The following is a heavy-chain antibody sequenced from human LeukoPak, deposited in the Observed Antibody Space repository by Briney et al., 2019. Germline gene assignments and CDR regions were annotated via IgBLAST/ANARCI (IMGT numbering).Heavy chain of an antibody. CDR3: ARDTPYYYDSSGSFDY. J-gene: IGHJ4*02. V-gene: IGHV4-30-2*01. CDR2: IYHSGNT. CDR1: GDSISTGGYY. D-gene: IGHD3-22*01. Sequence: SQTLSLTCTVSGDSISTGGYYWSWIRQPPGKGPEWIGYIYHSGNTYYNPSLKSRVTISVDRSKNQFSLKLSSVTAADTAVYYCARDTPYYYDSSGSFDYWGQGTLVTVSS.